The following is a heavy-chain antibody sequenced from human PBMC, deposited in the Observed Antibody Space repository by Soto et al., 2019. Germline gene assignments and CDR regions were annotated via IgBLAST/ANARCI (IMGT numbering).Heavy chain of an antibody. Sequence: SVKVSCKASGGTFSSNTSSWVRQAPGQGLEWMGRIIPILGIANYAQKFQGRVTITADKSTSTAYMELSSLRSEDTAVYYCASSYSSSWYYFDYWGQGTLVTVSS. CDR1: GGTFSSNT. V-gene: IGHV1-69*02. D-gene: IGHD6-13*01. CDR2: IIPILGIA. CDR3: ASSYSSSWYYFDY. J-gene: IGHJ4*02.